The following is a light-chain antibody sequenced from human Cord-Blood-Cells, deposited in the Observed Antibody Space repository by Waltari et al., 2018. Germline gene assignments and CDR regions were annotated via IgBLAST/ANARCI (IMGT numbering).Light chain of an antibody. CDR2: KAS. Sequence: DIQMTQSPSTLSASVGDRVTITCRASQSISSWLAWYQQKPGKAPKLLIYKASSLESGVPSRFSGSGSVTEFTLTISSLQHDDFATYYCQQYNSYSSWTFGQGTKVEIK. J-gene: IGKJ1*01. V-gene: IGKV1-5*03. CDR1: QSISSW. CDR3: QQYNSYSSWT.